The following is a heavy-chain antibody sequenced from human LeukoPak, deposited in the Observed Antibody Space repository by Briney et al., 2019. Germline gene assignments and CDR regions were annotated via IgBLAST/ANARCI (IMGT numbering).Heavy chain of an antibody. CDR3: AKVAKLGSIFTFDY. V-gene: IGHV3-23*01. Sequence: GGSLRLSCAASGFIFSDYAMHWVRQAPGKGLEWVSSISGSGGSTFYADSVKGRFTISRDNSKNTVHLQINSRRADDTAVYYCAKVAKLGSIFTFDYWAQGTLVTVSS. J-gene: IGHJ4*02. CDR1: GFIFSDYA. CDR2: ISGSGGST. D-gene: IGHD7-27*01.